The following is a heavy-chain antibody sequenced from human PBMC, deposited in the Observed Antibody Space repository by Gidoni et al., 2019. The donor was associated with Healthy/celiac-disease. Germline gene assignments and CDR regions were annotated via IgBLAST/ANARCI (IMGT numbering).Heavy chain of an antibody. CDR3: ARGAADITMISNY. J-gene: IGHJ4*02. CDR1: GFTFSSYW. D-gene: IGHD3-22*01. Sequence: EVQLVESGGGLVQPGGSLRLSCAASGFTFSSYWMSWVRQAPGKGLEWVANIKQDGSEKYYVDSVKGRFTISRDNAKNSLYLQMNSLRAEDTAVYYCARGAADITMISNYWGQGTLVTVSS. CDR2: IKQDGSEK. V-gene: IGHV3-7*01.